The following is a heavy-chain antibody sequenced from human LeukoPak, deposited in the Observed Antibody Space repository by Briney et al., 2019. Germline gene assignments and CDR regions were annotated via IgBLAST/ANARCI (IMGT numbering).Heavy chain of an antibody. Sequence: GGSLRLSCAASGFTFSSYAMGWVRQAPGKGLEWVAVISYDGSNKYYADSEKGRFTISRDNSKNTLYLQMNSLRAEDTAVYYCAKDRGGAYYESSVDIWGQGTMVTVSS. CDR3: AKDRGGAYYESSVDI. J-gene: IGHJ3*02. D-gene: IGHD3-22*01. V-gene: IGHV3-30*18. CDR2: ISYDGSNK. CDR1: GFTFSSYA.